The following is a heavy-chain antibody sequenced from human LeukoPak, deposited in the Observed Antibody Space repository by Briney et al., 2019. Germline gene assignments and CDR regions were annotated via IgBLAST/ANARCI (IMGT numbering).Heavy chain of an antibody. J-gene: IGHJ4*02. D-gene: IGHD3-10*01. V-gene: IGHV3-7*01. CDR3: ARDGPWFAKNFDY. CDR1: GFTFSSYW. Sequence: GGSLRLSCAASGFTFSSYWMSWVRQAPGKGLEWVANIKQDGSEKYYVDSVKGRFTISRDNAKNSLYLQMNSLRAEDTAVYYCARDGPWFAKNFDYWGQGTLVTVSS. CDR2: IKQDGSEK.